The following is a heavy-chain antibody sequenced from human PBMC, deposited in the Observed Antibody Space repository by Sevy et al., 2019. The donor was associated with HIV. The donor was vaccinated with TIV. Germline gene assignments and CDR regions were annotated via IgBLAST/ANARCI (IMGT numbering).Heavy chain of an antibody. CDR3: ATTKDYYDSSGYPFDY. J-gene: IGHJ4*02. CDR2: FDPEDGDPEDGKT. Sequence: ASVKVSCKVSGYTLNEFSMHWVRQAPGKGLEWMTTFDPEDGDPEDGKTIYAQKFLGRVTVTEDTSTDTAYMELSSLRSEDTAVYYCATTKDYYDSSGYPFDYWGQGTWSPSP. D-gene: IGHD3-22*01. V-gene: IGHV1-24*01. CDR1: GYTLNEFS.